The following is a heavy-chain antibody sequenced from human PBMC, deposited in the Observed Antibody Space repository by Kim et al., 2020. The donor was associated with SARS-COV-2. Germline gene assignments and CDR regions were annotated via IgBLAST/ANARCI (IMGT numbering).Heavy chain of an antibody. J-gene: IGHJ4*02. CDR3: AKTCRAYSGSYSPGGYYFDY. CDR1: GFTFSSYG. D-gene: IGHD1-26*01. Sequence: GGSLRLSCAASGFTFSSYGMHWVRQAPGKGLEWVAVISYDGSNKYYADSVKGRFTISRDNSKNTLYLQMNSLRAEDTAVYYCAKTCRAYSGSYSPGGYYFDYWGQGTLVTVSS. V-gene: IGHV3-30*18. CDR2: ISYDGSNK.